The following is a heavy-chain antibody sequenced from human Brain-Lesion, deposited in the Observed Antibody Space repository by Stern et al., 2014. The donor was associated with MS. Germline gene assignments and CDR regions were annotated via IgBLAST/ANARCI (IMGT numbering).Heavy chain of an antibody. J-gene: IGHJ4*02. CDR3: AHDSWSHVGGALDY. D-gene: IGHD1-26*01. Sequence: QVTLRESGPTLVNPTQTLTVTCTFSGFSLNTGGVSVGRFRQPPGKSFEWLALIYWDDDKRYNPSLKSRLTITKDTSKDQVVLTMTSVDPVDTATYYCAHDSWSHVGGALDYWGQGTLVTVSS. V-gene: IGHV2-5*02. CDR1: GFSLNTGGVS. CDR2: IYWDDDK.